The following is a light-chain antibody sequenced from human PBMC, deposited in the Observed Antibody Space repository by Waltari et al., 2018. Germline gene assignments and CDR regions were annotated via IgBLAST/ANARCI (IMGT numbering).Light chain of an antibody. CDR2: DVN. J-gene: IGLJ1*01. CDR1: SSDVGAQTY. Sequence: QSALTQPAAVSESPGQSITLSCTGTSSDVGAQTYVPWYQHHPGEAPNLLTYDVNKRPSGTSNRFSGSKSGNTASLSISGLQAEDEADYYCSSYTSTNTYVFGSGTKVTVL. CDR3: SSYTSTNTYV. V-gene: IGLV2-14*03.